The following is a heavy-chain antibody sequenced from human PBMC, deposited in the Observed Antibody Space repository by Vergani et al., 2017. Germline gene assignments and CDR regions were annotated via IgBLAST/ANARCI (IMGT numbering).Heavy chain of an antibody. J-gene: IGHJ3*02. CDR1: GCTFSSYG. D-gene: IGHD3-16*01. CDR2: ISYDGSNK. Sequence: QVQLVESGGGVVQPGRSLRLSCAASGCTFSSYGMHWVRQAPGKGLEWVAVISYDGSNKYYADSVKGRFTISRDNSKNTLYLQMNSLRAEDTAVYYCAKVSHDYVQGDAFDIWGQGTMVTVSS. CDR3: AKVSHDYVQGDAFDI. V-gene: IGHV3-30*18.